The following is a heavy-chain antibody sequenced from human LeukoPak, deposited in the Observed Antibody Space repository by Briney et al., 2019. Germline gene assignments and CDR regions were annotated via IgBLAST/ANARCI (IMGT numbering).Heavy chain of an antibody. CDR1: GGSISSGGYY. J-gene: IGHJ4*02. CDR2: IYYSGST. CDR3: ASGAYGDYAFDY. D-gene: IGHD4-17*01. V-gene: IGHV4-31*03. Sequence: PSQTLSLTCTVSGGSISSGGYYWSWIRQHPGKGLEWTGYIYYSGSTYYNPSLKSRVTISVDTSKNQFSLKLSSVTAADTAVYYCASGAYGDYAFDYWGQGTLVTVSS.